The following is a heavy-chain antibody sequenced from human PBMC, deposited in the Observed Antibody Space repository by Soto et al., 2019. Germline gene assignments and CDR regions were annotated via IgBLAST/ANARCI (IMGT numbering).Heavy chain of an antibody. V-gene: IGHV3-30*18. D-gene: IGHD3-22*01. CDR2: ISYDGSNR. J-gene: IGHJ4*02. CDR3: AKDTYYYDTTGYYVYDF. CDR1: GFTFSSYG. Sequence: QVQLVESGGGVVQPGRSLRLSCAASGFTFSSYGIHWVRQAPGKGLEWVAIISYDGSNRNYADSVKGRFTISRDNSKNTVFLQMNSLRPEDMAVYYCAKDTYYYDTTGYYVYDFWGQGTLVTVSS.